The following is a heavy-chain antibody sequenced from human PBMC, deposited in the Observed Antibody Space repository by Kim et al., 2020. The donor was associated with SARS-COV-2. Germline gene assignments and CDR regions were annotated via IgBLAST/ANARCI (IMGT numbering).Heavy chain of an antibody. CDR3: ARGAQNYYDSTNFDY. J-gene: IGHJ4*02. Sequence: ASVKVSCKASGYTFTSYYMHWVRQAPGQGLEWMGIINPSGGSTSYAQKFQGRVTMTRDTSTSTVYMELSSLRSEDTAVYYCARGAQNYYDSTNFDYWGQGTLVTVSS. D-gene: IGHD3-22*01. V-gene: IGHV1-46*01. CDR1: GYTFTSYY. CDR2: INPSGGST.